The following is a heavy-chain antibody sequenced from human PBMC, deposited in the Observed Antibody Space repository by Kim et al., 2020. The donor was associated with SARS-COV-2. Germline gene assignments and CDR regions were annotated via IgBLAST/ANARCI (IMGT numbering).Heavy chain of an antibody. CDR2: ISSSSSYI. CDR3: ARVGPYDHYYYYGMDV. V-gene: IGHV3-21*01. Sequence: GGSLRLSCAASGFTFSSYSMNWVRQAPGKGLEWVSSISSSSSYIYYADSVKGRFTISRDNAKNSLYLQMNSLRAEDTAVYYCARVGPYDHYYYYGMDVWGQGTTVTVSS. D-gene: IGHD3-22*01. CDR1: GFTFSSYS. J-gene: IGHJ6*02.